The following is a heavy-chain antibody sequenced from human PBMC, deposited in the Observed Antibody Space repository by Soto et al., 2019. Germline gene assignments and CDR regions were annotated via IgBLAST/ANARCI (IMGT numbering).Heavy chain of an antibody. J-gene: IGHJ4*02. CDR3: ASFVSGY. D-gene: IGHD1-26*01. Sequence: QVQLVESGGGVVQPGRSLRLSCAASGFTFSSYGMHWVRQAPGKGLAWVAVIWYDGRKEFYADSVKGRFTISRDNSKNTLHMPMNSRRAEDAAVYYCASFVSGYWGKGTLVTVSS. CDR1: GFTFSSYG. V-gene: IGHV3-33*01. CDR2: IWYDGRKE.